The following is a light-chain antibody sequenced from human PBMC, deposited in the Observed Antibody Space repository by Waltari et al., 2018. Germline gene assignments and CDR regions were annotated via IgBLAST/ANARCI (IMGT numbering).Light chain of an antibody. CDR3: QQRSNWPLT. CDR1: QTVSSY. V-gene: IGKV3-11*01. Sequence: EIVLTQSPATLSLSPGERATLSCRASQTVSSYLAWYQQKPGQAPRLLIYGASNRATGMSARFSGSGSGTDFTLTISCLEPEDFAVYYCQQRSNWPLTFGGGTRVEIK. J-gene: IGKJ4*01. CDR2: GAS.